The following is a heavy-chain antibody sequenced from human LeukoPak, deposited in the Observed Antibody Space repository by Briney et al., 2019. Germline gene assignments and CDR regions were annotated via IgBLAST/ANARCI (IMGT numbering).Heavy chain of an antibody. V-gene: IGHV4-59*01. J-gene: IGHJ4*02. D-gene: IGHD3-10*01. CDR3: ATLIREQRTYYYGSGSYILAS. CDR1: GGSMKNYY. CDR2: IFYSGST. Sequence: PSETLSLTCTVSGGSMKNYYWSWIRQPPGKGLEWIGSIFYSGSTNYNPSLKSRVTISVDTSKNQFSLNLSSVTAADTAVYYCATLIREQRTYYYGSGSYILASWGQGTLVTVSS.